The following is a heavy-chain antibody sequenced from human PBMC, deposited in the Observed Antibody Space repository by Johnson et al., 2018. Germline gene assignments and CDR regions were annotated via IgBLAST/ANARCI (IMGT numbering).Heavy chain of an antibody. CDR1: GFTVSGNY. D-gene: IGHD2-2*01. CDR2: IYSGGST. Sequence: EVQLVESGGGLIQPGGSLRLSCAASGFTVSGNYMSWVRQAPGKGLEWVSLIYSGGSTYYADSVKGRFTISRDYSKNTLYLQMNSLRVDDTAVYYCARDPYADNWFDPWGQGTLVTVSS. CDR3: ARDPYADNWFDP. J-gene: IGHJ5*02. V-gene: IGHV3-53*01.